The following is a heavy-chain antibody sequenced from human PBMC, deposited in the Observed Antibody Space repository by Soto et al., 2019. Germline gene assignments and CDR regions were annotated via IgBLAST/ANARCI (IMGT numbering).Heavy chain of an antibody. CDR1: GGSFSSSSHY. D-gene: IGHD2-15*01. Sequence: QLQLQESGPGLVKPSETLSLTCTVFGGSFSSSSHYWGWIRQPPGKGLEWLGTMFYFGSTYYNTSLESRVTISVATSKYRFFLKLSSVTAADPAVYYCARHHFYCTGGSCYLQAYHYYGLDVWGQGTTVTVSS. V-gene: IGHV4-39*01. J-gene: IGHJ6*02. CDR2: MFYFGST. CDR3: ARHHFYCTGGSCYLQAYHYYGLDV.